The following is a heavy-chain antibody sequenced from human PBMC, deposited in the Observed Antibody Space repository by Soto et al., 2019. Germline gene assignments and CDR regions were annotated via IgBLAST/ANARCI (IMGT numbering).Heavy chain of an antibody. CDR1: GYTFTSYD. D-gene: IGHD3-22*01. CDR2: MNPNSGNT. J-gene: IGHJ3*02. V-gene: IGHV1-8*01. Sequence: QVQLVQSGAEVKKPGASVKVSCKASGYTFTSYDINWVRQATGQGLEWMGWMNPNSGNTGYAQKFQGRVTMTRNTSIRTAYMELSSLRSEDTAVYYCARGQTDRITMLVAGAFDIWGQGTMVTVSS. CDR3: ARGQTDRITMLVAGAFDI.